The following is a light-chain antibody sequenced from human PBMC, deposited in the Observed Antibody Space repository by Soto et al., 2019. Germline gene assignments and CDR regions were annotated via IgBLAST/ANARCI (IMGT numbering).Light chain of an antibody. Sequence: QSVLTQPPSASGTPGQTVTISCSGSSSNIGRHPVNWYQQLPGTAPKLLMYTNDQRPSGVPDRLSGSKSGTSASLAFSGLQSEDEADYFCAAWDDSLNSILFGGGTKLTVL. V-gene: IGLV1-44*01. CDR2: TND. J-gene: IGLJ2*01. CDR1: SSNIGRHP. CDR3: AAWDDSLNSIL.